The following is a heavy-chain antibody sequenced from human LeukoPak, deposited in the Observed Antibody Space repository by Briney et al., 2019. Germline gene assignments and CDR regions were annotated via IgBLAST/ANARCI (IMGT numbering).Heavy chain of an antibody. CDR3: AREPRYCSGTNCYRGGYMDV. CDR2: INNSGST. Sequence: KTSETLSLTCAVYGGSFSGYYWNWIRQPPGRGLEWIGEINNSGSTNYNPSLKSRVTISRDTSKNQFSLKLSSVTAADTAVYYCAREPRYCSGTNCYRGGYMDVWGKGTTVTVSS. CDR1: GGSFSGYY. V-gene: IGHV4-34*01. J-gene: IGHJ6*03. D-gene: IGHD2-15*01.